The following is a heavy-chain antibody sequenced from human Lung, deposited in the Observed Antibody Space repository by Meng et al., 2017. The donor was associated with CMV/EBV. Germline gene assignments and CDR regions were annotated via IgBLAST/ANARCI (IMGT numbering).Heavy chain of an antibody. CDR1: GFNFSTYS. D-gene: IGHD3-10*01. J-gene: IGHJ6*04. Sequence: GEXXKISCEASGFNFSTYSLNWVRQAPGKGLEWVAFISRSTHYIYYADSVKARFTISRDTAKNSVYLQMNSLRAEDTAVYYCARDDGSGNVYDFYYGMYVWGEGXTVTVSS. CDR3: ARDDGSGNVYDFYYGMYV. CDR2: ISRSTHYI. V-gene: IGHV3-21*01.